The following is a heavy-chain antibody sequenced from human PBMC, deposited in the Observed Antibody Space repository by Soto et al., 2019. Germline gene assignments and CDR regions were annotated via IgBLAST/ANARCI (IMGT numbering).Heavy chain of an antibody. CDR1: GYTFTDYW. Sequence: GESLKISCTGYGYTFTDYWIGWVRQMPGKGLELIGLIYPGDSDTRYSPSFQGRVTISADKSISTAFLQWSSLRASDTAMYYCASQKTVIRGPLSSNWFDPWGQGTLVTVSS. CDR3: ASQKTVIRGPLSSNWFDP. J-gene: IGHJ5*02. D-gene: IGHD1-1*01. CDR2: IYPGDSDT. V-gene: IGHV5-51*01.